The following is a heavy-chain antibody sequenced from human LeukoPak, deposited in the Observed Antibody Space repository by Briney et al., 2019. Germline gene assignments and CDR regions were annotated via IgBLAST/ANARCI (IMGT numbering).Heavy chain of an antibody. Sequence: SETLSLTCTVSGGSISSYYWSWIRQPPGKGLEWIGYIYYSGSTNYNPSLKGRVTISVDTSKNQFSLKLSSVTAADTAVYYCARDLAYGNCDYWGQGTLVTVSS. CDR1: GGSISSYY. CDR2: IYYSGST. D-gene: IGHD3-10*01. J-gene: IGHJ4*02. V-gene: IGHV4-59*01. CDR3: ARDLAYGNCDY.